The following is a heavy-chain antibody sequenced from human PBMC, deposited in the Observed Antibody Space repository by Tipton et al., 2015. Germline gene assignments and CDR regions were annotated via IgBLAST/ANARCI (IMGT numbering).Heavy chain of an antibody. Sequence: SLRLSCATSGFTFSSYGMNWVRQAPGKGLEWVSAIGGGATFYADSVKGRFTISRENAKNSLYLQMNSLRAGDTAVYYCARGRRYYDYVRGTYRRDPLFDYWGQGTLVTVSS. CDR2: IGGGAT. D-gene: IGHD3-16*02. J-gene: IGHJ4*02. V-gene: IGHV3-13*01. CDR3: ARGRRYYDYVRGTYRRDPLFDY. CDR1: GFTFSSYG.